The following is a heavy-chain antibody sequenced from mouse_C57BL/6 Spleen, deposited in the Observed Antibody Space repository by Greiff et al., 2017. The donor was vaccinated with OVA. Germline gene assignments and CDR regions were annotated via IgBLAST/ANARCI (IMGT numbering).Heavy chain of an antibody. V-gene: IGHV1-81*01. CDR3: ARWYYGSSPYDYAMDY. D-gene: IGHD1-1*01. Sequence: QVQLKQSGAELARPGASVKLSCKASGYTFTSYGISWVKQRTGQGLEWIGEIYPRSGNTYYNEKFKGKATLTADKSSSTAYMELRSLTSEDSAVYFCARWYYGSSPYDYAMDYWGQGTSVTVSS. CDR1: GYTFTSYG. J-gene: IGHJ4*01. CDR2: IYPRSGNT.